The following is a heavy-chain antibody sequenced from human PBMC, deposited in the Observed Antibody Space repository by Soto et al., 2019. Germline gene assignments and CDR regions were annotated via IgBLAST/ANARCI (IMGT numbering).Heavy chain of an antibody. V-gene: IGHV1-46*01. CDR3: ARDGAVRRFLEWSHERYYYYYGMDV. J-gene: IGHJ6*02. CDR2: INPSGGST. D-gene: IGHD3-3*01. CDR1: GYTFTSYY. Sequence: VASVKVSCKASGYTFTSYYMHWVRQAPGQGLEWMGIINPSGGSTSYAQKFQGRVTMTRDTSTSTVYMELSSLRSEDTAVYYCARDGAVRRFLEWSHERYYYYYGMDVWGQGTTVTVSS.